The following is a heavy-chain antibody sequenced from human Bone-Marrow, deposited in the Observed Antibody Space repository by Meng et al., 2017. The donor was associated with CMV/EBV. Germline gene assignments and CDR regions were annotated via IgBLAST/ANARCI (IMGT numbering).Heavy chain of an antibody. CDR3: ARVLGSSWYGDWCWFDP. J-gene: IGHJ5*02. D-gene: IGHD6-13*01. V-gene: IGHV4-59*08. CDR1: GGSISSYY. CDR2: IYYSGST. Sequence: LRLSCTVSGGSISSYYWSWIRQPPGKGLEWIGYIYYSGSTNYNPSLKSRVTISVDTSKNQFSLKLSSVTAADTAVYYCARVLGSSWYGDWCWFDPWGQGTLVTVSS.